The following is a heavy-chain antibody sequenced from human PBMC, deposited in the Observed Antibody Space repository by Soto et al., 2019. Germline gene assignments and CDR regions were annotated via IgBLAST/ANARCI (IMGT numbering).Heavy chain of an antibody. CDR1: GFTFSSYA. V-gene: IGHV3-23*01. D-gene: IGHD6-6*01. J-gene: IGHJ6*02. CDR3: AKFRYSSSSRAYWRYYGMDV. CDR2: ISGSGGST. Sequence: GGSLRLSCAASGFTFSSYAMSWVRQAPGKGLEWVSVISGSGGSTYYADSVKGRFTISRDNSKNTLYLQMNSLRAEDTAVYYCAKFRYSSSSRAYWRYYGMDVWGQGTTVTVSS.